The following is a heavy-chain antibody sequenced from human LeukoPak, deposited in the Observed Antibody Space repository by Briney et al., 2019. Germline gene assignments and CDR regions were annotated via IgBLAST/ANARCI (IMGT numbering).Heavy chain of an antibody. CDR1: GYTFTGYY. V-gene: IGHV1-2*02. CDR2: INPNSGGT. Sequence: GASVKVSCKASGYTFTGYYMHWVRQAPGQGLEWMGWINPNSGGTNYAQKFQGRVTMTRDTSISTAYMELSRLRSDDTAVYYCARLRNRIVVSLNYFDYWGQGTLVTVSS. D-gene: IGHD3-22*01. J-gene: IGHJ4*02. CDR3: ARLRNRIVVSLNYFDY.